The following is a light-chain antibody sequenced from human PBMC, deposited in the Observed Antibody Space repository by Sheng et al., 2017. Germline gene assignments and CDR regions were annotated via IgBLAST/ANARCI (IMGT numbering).Light chain of an antibody. V-gene: IGKV4-1*01. Sequence: DIVMTQSPDSLAVSLGERATINCESSESVLYSSNNKNYLAWYQQKPGQPPKLLIYWASTRESGVPDRFSGSGSGTDFTLTISRLEPEDFAVYYCQQYGISPRTFGQGTRLEIK. CDR2: WAS. J-gene: IGKJ5*01. CDR1: ESVLYSSNNKNY. CDR3: QQYGISPRT.